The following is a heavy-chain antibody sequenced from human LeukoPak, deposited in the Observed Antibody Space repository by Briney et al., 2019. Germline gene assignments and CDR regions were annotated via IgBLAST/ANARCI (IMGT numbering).Heavy chain of an antibody. CDR3: ARGRGSSSQYYFDY. J-gene: IGHJ4*02. D-gene: IGHD1-26*01. CDR2: INPNSGGT. Sequence: GASVKVSCKASGYTFTGYYMHWVRQAPGQGLEWMGRINPNSGGTNYAQKFQGRVTITRNTSISTAYMELSSLRSEDTAVYYCARGRGSSSQYYFDYWGQGTLVTVSS. V-gene: IGHV1-2*06. CDR1: GYTFTGYY.